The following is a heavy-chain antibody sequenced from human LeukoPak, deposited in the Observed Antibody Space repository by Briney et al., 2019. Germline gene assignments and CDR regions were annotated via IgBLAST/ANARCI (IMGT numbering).Heavy chain of an antibody. Sequence: ASVKVSCKASGYTFTSYGISWVRQAPGQGLEWMGWISGYNGNADYAQRFQGRLTMTTDTSASTVYMELSRLRSDDTAIYFCARRGYCSSSACSFDLWGQGALVTVSS. J-gene: IGHJ4*02. D-gene: IGHD2-2*01. V-gene: IGHV1-18*01. CDR3: ARRGYCSSSACSFDL. CDR1: GYTFTSYG. CDR2: ISGYNGNA.